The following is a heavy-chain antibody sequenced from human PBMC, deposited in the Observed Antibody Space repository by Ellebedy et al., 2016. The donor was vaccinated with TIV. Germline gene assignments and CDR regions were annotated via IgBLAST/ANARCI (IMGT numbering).Heavy chain of an antibody. CDR2: INSDGSST. CDR1: GFTFSSYW. D-gene: IGHD2-2*01. CDR3: AATGGCSSTSCPAQWSYYGMDV. V-gene: IGHV3-74*01. Sequence: GGSLRLXCAASGFTFSSYWMHWVRQAPGKGLVWVSRINSDGSSTSYADSVKGRFTISRDNAKNTLYLQMNSLRAEDTAVYYCAATGGCSSTSCPAQWSYYGMDVWGQGTTVTVSS. J-gene: IGHJ6*02.